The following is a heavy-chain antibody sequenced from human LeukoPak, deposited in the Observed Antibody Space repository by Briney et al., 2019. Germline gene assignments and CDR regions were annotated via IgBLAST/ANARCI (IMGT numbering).Heavy chain of an antibody. V-gene: IGHV3-23*01. CDR2: ISGSGDST. CDR1: GFIFSSYA. CDR3: AKTRPLDSSSWSHGDY. Sequence: PGESLRLSCAASGFIFSSYAMSWVRQAPGKGLEWVSAISGSGDSTYYGDSVKGRFTISRDNSKNTLYLQMNSLRAEDTAVYYCAKTRPLDSSSWSHGDYWGQGTLVTVSS. D-gene: IGHD6-13*01. J-gene: IGHJ4*02.